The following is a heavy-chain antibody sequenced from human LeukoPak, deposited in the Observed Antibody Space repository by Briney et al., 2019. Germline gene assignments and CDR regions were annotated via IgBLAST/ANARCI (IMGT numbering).Heavy chain of an antibody. CDR3: ASILLYSSSLGNFDY. D-gene: IGHD6-13*01. V-gene: IGHV4-39*01. J-gene: IGHJ4*02. CDR1: GDSISSSSSY. Sequence: SETLSLTCTVSGDSISSSSSYWGWIRQPPGKGLEWIGSIYYSGSTYYNTSLKSRVTISVDTSKNQFSLKLNSVTAADTAVYYCASILLYSSSLGNFDYWGQGTLVTVSS. CDR2: IYYSGST.